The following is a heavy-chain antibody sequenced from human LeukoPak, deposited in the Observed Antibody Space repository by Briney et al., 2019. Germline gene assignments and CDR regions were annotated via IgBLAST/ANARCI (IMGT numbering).Heavy chain of an antibody. J-gene: IGHJ4*02. CDR2: IRSKANTYET. D-gene: IGHD3-10*01. CDR1: GFTFSGSA. CDR3: TSPPNYGSGSYHFDY. V-gene: IGHV3-73*01. Sequence: PGGSLRLSCAASGFTFSGSAMHGVREASGKGLEWVGRIRSKANTYETAYGPSVKGRFTISRDDSENTAYLQMNGLKTEDTAVYYCTSPPNYGSGSYHFDYWGQGTLVTVSS.